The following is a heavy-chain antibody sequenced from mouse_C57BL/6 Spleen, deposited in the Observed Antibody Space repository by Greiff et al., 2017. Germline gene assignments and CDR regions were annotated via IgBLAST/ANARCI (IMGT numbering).Heavy chain of an antibody. J-gene: IGHJ2*01. CDR3: ARKGLLDFYFDY. D-gene: IGHD2-1*01. V-gene: IGHV1-42*01. CDR2: INPSTGGT. CDR1: GYSFTGYY. Sequence: DVQLQQSGPELVKPGASVKISCKASGYSFTGYYMNWVKQSPEKSLEWIGEINPSTGGTTYNQKFKAKATLTVDKSSSTAYMQLKSLTSEDSAVYYCARKGLLDFYFDYWGQGTTLTVSS.